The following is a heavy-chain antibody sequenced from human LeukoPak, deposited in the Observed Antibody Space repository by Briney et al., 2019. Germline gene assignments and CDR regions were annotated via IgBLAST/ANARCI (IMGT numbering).Heavy chain of an antibody. Sequence: ASVKVSCKASGYTFTGYYTHWVRQAPGQGLEWMGWINPNSGGTNYAQKFQGRVTMTRDTSISTAYMELSRLRSDDTAVYYCARDRLGGFTFDYWGQGTLVTVSS. CDR2: INPNSGGT. V-gene: IGHV1-2*02. D-gene: IGHD3-16*01. CDR3: ARDRLGGFTFDY. CDR1: GYTFTGYY. J-gene: IGHJ4*02.